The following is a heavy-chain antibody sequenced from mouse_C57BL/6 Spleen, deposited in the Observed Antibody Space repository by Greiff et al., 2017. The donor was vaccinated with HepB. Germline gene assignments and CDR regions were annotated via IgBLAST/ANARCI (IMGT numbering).Heavy chain of an antibody. V-gene: IGHV1-82*01. J-gene: IGHJ2*01. D-gene: IGHD2-4*01. CDR3: ARADIYYDYGRGRSFDY. CDR1: GYAFSSSW. CDR2: IYPGDGDT. Sequence: LEESGPELVKPGASVKISCKASGYAFSSSWMNWVKQRPGKGLEWIGRIYPGDGDTNYNGKFKGKATLTADKSSSTAYMQLSSLTSEDSAVYFCARADIYYDYGRGRSFDYWGQGTTLTVSS.